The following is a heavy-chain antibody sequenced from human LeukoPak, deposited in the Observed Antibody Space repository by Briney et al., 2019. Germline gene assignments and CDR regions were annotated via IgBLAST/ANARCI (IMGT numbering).Heavy chain of an antibody. J-gene: IGHJ4*02. D-gene: IGHD3-22*01. CDR2: FDPEDGET. CDR3: ARDTYYYDSSGYMSLDY. Sequence: WASVKVSCKVSGYTLTEVSMHWVRQAPGKGLEWMGGFDPEDGETIYAQKFQGRVTMTEDTSTNTVYMELSSLRSEDTAVYYCARDTYYYDSSGYMSLDYWGQGTLVTVSS. V-gene: IGHV1-24*01. CDR1: GYTLTEVS.